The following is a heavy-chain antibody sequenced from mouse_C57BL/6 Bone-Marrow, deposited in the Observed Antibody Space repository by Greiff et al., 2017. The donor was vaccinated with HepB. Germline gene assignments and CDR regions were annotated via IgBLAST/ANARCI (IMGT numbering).Heavy chain of an antibody. CDR1: GYSITSDY. D-gene: IGHD1-2*01. CDR3: ARYGYSPYYAMDY. V-gene: IGHV3-8*01. J-gene: IGHJ4*01. CDR2: ISYSGST. Sequence: DVMLVESGPGLAKPSQTLSLTCSVTGYSITSDYWNWIRKFPGNKLEYMGYISYSGSTYYNPSLKSRISITRDTSKNQYYLQLNSVTTEDTATYYCARYGYSPYYAMDYWGQGTSVTVSS.